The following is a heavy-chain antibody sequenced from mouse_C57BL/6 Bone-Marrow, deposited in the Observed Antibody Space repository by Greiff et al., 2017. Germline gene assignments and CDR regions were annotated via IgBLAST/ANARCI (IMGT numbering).Heavy chain of an antibody. CDR2: ISSGGSYT. J-gene: IGHJ3*01. Sequence: EVQRVESGGDLVKPGGSLKLSCAASGFTFSSYGMSWVRQTPDKRLEWVATISSGGSYTYYPDSVKGRFTISRDNAKNTLYLQMSSLKSEDTAMYYCARQGRGFAYWGQGTLVTVSA. CDR3: ARQGRGFAY. CDR1: GFTFSSYG. V-gene: IGHV5-6*01.